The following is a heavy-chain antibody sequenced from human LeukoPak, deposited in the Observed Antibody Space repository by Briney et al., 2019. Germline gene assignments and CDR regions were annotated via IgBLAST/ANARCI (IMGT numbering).Heavy chain of an antibody. CDR1: GFTFSNAW. V-gene: IGHV3-11*03. CDR3: ARRFWYAFDI. CDR2: ISSSSSYT. Sequence: GGSLRLSCAASGFTFSNAWMSWIRQAPGKGLEWVSYISSSSSYTNYADSVKGRFTISRDNAKNSLYLQMTSLRAEDTAVYYCARRFWYAFDIWGQGTMVTVSS. D-gene: IGHD3-3*01. J-gene: IGHJ3*02.